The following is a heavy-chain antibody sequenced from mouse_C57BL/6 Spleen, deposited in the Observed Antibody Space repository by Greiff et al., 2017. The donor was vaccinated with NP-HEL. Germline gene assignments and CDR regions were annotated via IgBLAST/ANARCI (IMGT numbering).Heavy chain of an antibody. CDR3: VRQSENGYDGFAY. CDR2: IRSKSNNYAT. J-gene: IGHJ3*01. D-gene: IGHD2-2*01. CDR1: GFSFNTYA. V-gene: IGHV10-1*01. Sequence: VQLKESGGGLVQPKGSLKLSCAASGFSFNTYAMNWVRQAPGKGFEWVARIRSKSNNYATYYADSVKDRFTISRDDSESMLYLQMNNLKTEDTAMDYCVRQSENGYDGFAYWGQGTLVTVSA.